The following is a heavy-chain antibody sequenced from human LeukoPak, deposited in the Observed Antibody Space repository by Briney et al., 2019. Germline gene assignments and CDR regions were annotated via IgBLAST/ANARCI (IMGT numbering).Heavy chain of an antibody. CDR1: GYSFTSYW. J-gene: IGHJ6*04. D-gene: IGHD2-8*01. CDR2: IYPGDFTT. V-gene: IGHV5-51*01. CDR3: ARKTYCTTSRCYYGMDV. Sequence: GESLKISCEASGYSFTSYWIAWVRQMPGKGLEWMGIIYPGDFTTRYSPSFQGQVTISADRSTNTAYLQWNSLTVSDTATYYCARKTYCTTSRCYYGMDVWGEGTTVTVTS.